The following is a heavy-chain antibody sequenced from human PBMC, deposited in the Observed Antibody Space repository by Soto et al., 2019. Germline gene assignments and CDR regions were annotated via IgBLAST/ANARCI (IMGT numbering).Heavy chain of an antibody. CDR1: GGSISSYY. V-gene: IGHV4-59*01. J-gene: IGHJ5*02. Sequence: SETLSLTCTVSGGSISSYYWSWIRQPPGKRLEWIGYIYYSGSTNYNPSLKSRVTISVDTSKNQFSLKLSSVTAADTAVYYCARGVGVWFGELSCNWFDPWGQGTLVTVSS. CDR2: IYYSGST. CDR3: ARGVGVWFGELSCNWFDP. D-gene: IGHD3-10*01.